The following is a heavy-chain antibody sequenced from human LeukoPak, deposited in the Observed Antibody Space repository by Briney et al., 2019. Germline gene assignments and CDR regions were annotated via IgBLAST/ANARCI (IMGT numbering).Heavy chain of an antibody. Sequence: GGSLRLSCAASGLTFTTFGIHWVRQAPGKGLEWMAAISPDGNIEYYTDSVKGRFTISRDNSKNMIYQQMNSLRGEDSAVYYCAKINNDDDYWGQGTLVTVSS. D-gene: IGHD1/OR15-1a*01. J-gene: IGHJ4*02. V-gene: IGHV3-30*18. CDR3: AKINNDDDY. CDR2: ISPDGNIE. CDR1: GLTFTTFG.